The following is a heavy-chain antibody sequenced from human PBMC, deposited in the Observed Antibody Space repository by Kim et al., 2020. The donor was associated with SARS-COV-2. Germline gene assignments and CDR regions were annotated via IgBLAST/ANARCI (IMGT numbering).Heavy chain of an antibody. J-gene: IGHJ4*01. CDR3: VRRGGGNYFGCIDD. D-gene: IGHD3-9*01. Sequence: ADSVRGRFTISRDNSKKAMYLQMDSLRVEDTAVYYCVRRGGGNYFGCIDDWGKGTLVTVSS. V-gene: IGHV3-30*07.